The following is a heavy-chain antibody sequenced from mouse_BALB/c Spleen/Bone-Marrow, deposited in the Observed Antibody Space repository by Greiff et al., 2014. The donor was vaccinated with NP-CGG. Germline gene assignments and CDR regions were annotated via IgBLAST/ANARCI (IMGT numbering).Heavy chain of an antibody. V-gene: IGHV2-9*02. CDR1: GFSLTSYG. D-gene: IGHD2-3*01. CDR3: ARVYLWYFDV. CDR2: IWAGGST. J-gene: IGHJ1*01. Sequence: VKLVESGPGLVEPSQSLSITCTVSGFSLTSYGVHWVRQPPGKGLEWLGVIWAGGSTNYNSALMSRLSISKDNSKSQVFLKMNSLQTDDTAMYYCARVYLWYFDVWGAGTTVTVSS.